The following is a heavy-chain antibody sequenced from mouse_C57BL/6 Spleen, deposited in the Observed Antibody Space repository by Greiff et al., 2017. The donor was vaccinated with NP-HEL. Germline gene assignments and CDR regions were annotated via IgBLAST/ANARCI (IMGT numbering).Heavy chain of an antibody. V-gene: IGHV1-69*01. D-gene: IGHD4-1*01. CDR2: IDPSDSYT. J-gene: IGHJ1*03. CDR3: ARGPSNWGYFDV. CDR1: GYTFTSYW. Sequence: VQLQQPGAELVMPGASVKLSCKASGYTFTSYWMHWVKQRPGQGLEWIGEIDPSDSYTNYNQKFKGKSTLTVDKSSSTAYMQLSSLTSEDSAVYYCARGPSNWGYFDVWGTGTTVTVSS.